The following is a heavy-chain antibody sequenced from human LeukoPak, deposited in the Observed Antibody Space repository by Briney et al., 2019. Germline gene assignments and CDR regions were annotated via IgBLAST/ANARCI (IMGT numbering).Heavy chain of an antibody. J-gene: IGHJ3*02. CDR3: AILAVMEVIDFDI. CDR2: INHGGNT. CDR1: GESFSGYF. D-gene: IGHD3-16*01. V-gene: IGHV4-34*01. Sequence: SETLSLTCALYGESFSGYFWSWIRQTPGKGLEWIGEINHGGNTRYNPSLKSRVAISIDTSANQFSLNLNSVTAADTAVYYCAILAVMEVIDFDIWGQGTLVTVSS.